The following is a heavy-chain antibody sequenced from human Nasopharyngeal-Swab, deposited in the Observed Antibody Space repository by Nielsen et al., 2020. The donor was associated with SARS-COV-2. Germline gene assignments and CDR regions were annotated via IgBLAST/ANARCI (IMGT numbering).Heavy chain of an antibody. CDR3: ARIEDCSSTSCYDYFDY. CDR2: INHRGST. V-gene: IGHV4-34*01. Sequence: VRQMPGKGLEWIGEINHRGSTNYNPSLKSRVTISVDTSKNQFSLKLSSVTAADTAVYYCARIEDCSSTSCYDYFDYWGQGTLVTVSS. J-gene: IGHJ4*02. D-gene: IGHD2-2*01.